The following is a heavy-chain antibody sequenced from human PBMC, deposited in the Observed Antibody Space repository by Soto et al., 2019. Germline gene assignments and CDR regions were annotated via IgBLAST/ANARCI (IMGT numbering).Heavy chain of an antibody. D-gene: IGHD3-3*01. V-gene: IGHV1-69*01. Sequence: QVQLVQSGAEVKKPGSSVMVSCKASGGTFSSYAISWVRQAPGQGLEWMGGIIPIFGTANYAQKFQGRVTITADESTSTAYMELSSLRSEDTAVYYCARDIGDTYYDFWSGLGDWGQGTLVTVSS. CDR2: IIPIFGTA. CDR3: ARDIGDTYYDFWSGLGD. CDR1: GGTFSSYA. J-gene: IGHJ4*02.